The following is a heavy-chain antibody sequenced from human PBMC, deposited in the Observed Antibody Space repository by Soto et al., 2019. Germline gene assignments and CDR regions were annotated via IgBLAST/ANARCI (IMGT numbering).Heavy chain of an antibody. V-gene: IGHV4-31*03. CDR1: GFSISSGGYY. CDR3: ARYGSGSYYSSTTYFDY. J-gene: IGHJ4*02. CDR2: IYYSGST. Sequence: SETLSLTCPFSGFSISSGGYYWSWIRQHPGKGLEWIGYIYYSGSTYYNPSLKSRVTISVDTSKNQFSLKLSSVTAADTAVYYCARYGSGSYYSSTTYFDYWGQGTLVTVSS. D-gene: IGHD3-10*01.